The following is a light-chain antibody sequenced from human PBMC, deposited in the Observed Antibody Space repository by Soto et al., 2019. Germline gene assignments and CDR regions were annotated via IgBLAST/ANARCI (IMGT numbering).Light chain of an antibody. Sequence: DIQMTQSPSTLSASVGDRVTITCRASQSIGNYLAWYQQKPGKAPKLLIYKASTLESGVPSRFSGRGSGTEFTLSISSLQPDDFATYYCQQYDSFPPTFGQGTKVDIK. CDR2: KAS. CDR3: QQYDSFPPT. CDR1: QSIGNY. J-gene: IGKJ1*01. V-gene: IGKV1-5*03.